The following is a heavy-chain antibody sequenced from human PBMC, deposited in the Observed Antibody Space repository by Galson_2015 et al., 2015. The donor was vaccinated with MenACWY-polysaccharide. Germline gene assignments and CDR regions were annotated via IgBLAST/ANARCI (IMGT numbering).Heavy chain of an antibody. V-gene: IGHV1-3*01. D-gene: IGHD2-2*01. CDR3: AVSTNVAAIPSVDY. CDR1: GYTFSWNN. Sequence: SVKVSCKVSGYTFSWNNIHWLRQAPGQRLEWMGWVNGVNGNTRYSQKFQGRVTHTRDTSASIAYMELHNLRSEDTALYYCAVSTNVAAIPSVDYSVHGTLGTVAS. CDR2: VNGVNGNT. J-gene: IGHJ4*01.